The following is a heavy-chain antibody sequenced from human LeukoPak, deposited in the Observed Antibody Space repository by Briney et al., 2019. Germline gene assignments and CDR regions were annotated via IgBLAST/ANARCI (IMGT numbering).Heavy chain of an antibody. V-gene: IGHV3-30*04. J-gene: IGHJ3*02. Sequence: GGSLRLSCAASGFTFNTYAMHWVRQAPGKGLEWVSVISYDRSNTYYADSVRGRFTISRDNSKNTLYLQMSSLRVEDTALYYCAKDLPFGYDILTGFGFDIWGQGTMVTVSS. CDR3: AKDLPFGYDILTGFGFDI. CDR1: GFTFNTYA. D-gene: IGHD3-9*01. CDR2: ISYDRSNT.